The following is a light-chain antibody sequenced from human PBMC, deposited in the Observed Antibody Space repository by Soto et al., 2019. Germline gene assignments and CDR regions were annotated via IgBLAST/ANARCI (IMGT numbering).Light chain of an antibody. V-gene: IGKV3-15*01. CDR2: GAS. CDR3: QQYDQWPVT. Sequence: EIVMTQSPATLSVSPGERVTFSCRASQSVTSNLAWYQHKPGQAPRLLISGASTGATGIPARFSGSGSGTEFTLTIYSLQSEDYAIYYCQQYDQWPVTSGGGTKVEIK. J-gene: IGKJ4*01. CDR1: QSVTSN.